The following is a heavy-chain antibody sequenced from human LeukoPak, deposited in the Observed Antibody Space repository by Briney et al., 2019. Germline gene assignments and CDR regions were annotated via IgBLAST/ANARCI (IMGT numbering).Heavy chain of an antibody. CDR2: INHSGST. CDR1: GGSFSGYY. D-gene: IGHD2-2*01. CDR3: ARGLRLVVPAANNWFDP. J-gene: IGHJ5*02. Sequence: SETLSLTCAVYGGSFSGYYWSWIRQPPGKGLEWIGEINHSGSTNYNPSLKSRVTISVDTSKNQFSLKLSSVTAADTAVYYSARGLRLVVPAANNWFDPWGQGTLVTVSS. V-gene: IGHV4-34*01.